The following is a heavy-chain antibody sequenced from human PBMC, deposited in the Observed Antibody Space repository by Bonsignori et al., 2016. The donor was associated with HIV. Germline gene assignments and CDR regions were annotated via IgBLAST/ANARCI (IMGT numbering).Heavy chain of an antibody. Sequence: KVSCKGSGYSFTSYWIGWVRQMPGKGLEWMGIIYPGDSDTRYSPSFQGQVTISADKSISTAYLQRSSLKASDTAMYYCARQNGQWLADAFDIWGPRGQWSPSPQ. CDR3: ARQNGQWLADAFDI. J-gene: IGHJ3*02. CDR1: GYSFTSYW. V-gene: IGHV5-51*01. D-gene: IGHD6-19*01. CDR2: IYPGDSDT.